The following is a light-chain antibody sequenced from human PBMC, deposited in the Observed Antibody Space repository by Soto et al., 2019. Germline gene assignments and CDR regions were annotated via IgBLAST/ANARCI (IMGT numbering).Light chain of an antibody. CDR3: QQRSNWPSIT. V-gene: IGKV3-11*01. J-gene: IGKJ5*01. CDR1: QSVGSD. Sequence: EIVLTQSPATLSVSPGERATLSCRASQSVGSDLAWYQHTPGQPPRLLIYGASTRATGVPGRFSGSGSGTDFTLTISSLEPEDFAVYYCQQRSNWPSITFGQGTRLEIK. CDR2: GAS.